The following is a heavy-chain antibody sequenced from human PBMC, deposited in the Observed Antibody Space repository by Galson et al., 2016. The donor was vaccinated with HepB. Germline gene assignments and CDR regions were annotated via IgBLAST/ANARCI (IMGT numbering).Heavy chain of an antibody. Sequence: CAISGDSVSSYSAAWNWIRQSPSRGLEWLGRAYYTSRWYRDYAESLKSRIDISPDTSKNHFSLQLNSVTPEDTSVYFCARGARHYDVLRTHGLDVWGRGTTVTVS. CDR1: GDSVSSYSAA. V-gene: IGHV6-1*01. D-gene: IGHD3-9*01. J-gene: IGHJ6*02. CDR3: ARGARHYDVLRTHGLDV. CDR2: AYYTSRWYR.